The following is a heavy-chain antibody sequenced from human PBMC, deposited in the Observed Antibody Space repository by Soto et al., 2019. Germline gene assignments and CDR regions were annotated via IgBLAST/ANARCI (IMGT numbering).Heavy chain of an antibody. Sequence: SETLSLTCSVSGYSIRSGYYWVWIRQPPGKGLEWIGSIYHSGSAYYNPSLKSRVTISVDTSRNQFPLKLSSVTASDTAIYYCARASPSSWYDYWGQGTLVTVSS. V-gene: IGHV4-38-2*02. J-gene: IGHJ4*02. CDR1: GYSIRSGYY. CDR2: IYHSGSA. D-gene: IGHD6-13*01. CDR3: ARASPSSWYDY.